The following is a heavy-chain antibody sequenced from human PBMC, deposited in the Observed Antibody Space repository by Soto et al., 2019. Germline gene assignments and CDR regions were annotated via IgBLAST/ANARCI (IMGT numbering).Heavy chain of an antibody. CDR2: IYHSGST. CDR3: ARDGITDCSGGSCYGAYFDY. V-gene: IGHV4-4*02. Sequence: QVQLQESGPGLVKPSGTLSLTCAVSGGSISSSNWWSWVRQPPGKGLEWIGEIYHSGSTNYNPSHKSRVTISVDKSKNQFSLKLGSVTAADTAVYYCARDGITDCSGGSCYGAYFDYWGQGTLVTVSS. D-gene: IGHD2-15*01. CDR1: GGSISSSNW. J-gene: IGHJ4*02.